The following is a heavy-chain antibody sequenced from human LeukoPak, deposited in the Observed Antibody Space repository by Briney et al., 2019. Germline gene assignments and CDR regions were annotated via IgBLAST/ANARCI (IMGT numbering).Heavy chain of an antibody. CDR2: ISWNSGSI. Sequence: LSGGSLRLSCAASGFTFDDYAMHWVRQAPGKGMEWVSGISWNSGSIGYADSVKGRFTISRDNAKNSLYLQMNSLRAEDTALYYCAKDRIAVGGAFDYWGQGTLVTVSS. V-gene: IGHV3-9*01. CDR1: GFTFDDYA. CDR3: AKDRIAVGGAFDY. D-gene: IGHD6-19*01. J-gene: IGHJ4*02.